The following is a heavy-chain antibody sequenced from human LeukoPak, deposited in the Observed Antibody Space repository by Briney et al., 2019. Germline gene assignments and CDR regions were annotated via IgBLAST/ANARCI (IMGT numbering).Heavy chain of an antibody. J-gene: IGHJ3*02. CDR2: IYYSGST. Sequence: SETLSLTCAVSGGSISSNNWWWSWVRQPPGKGLEWIGYIYYSGSTNYNPSLKSRVTISVDTSKNQFSLKLSSVTAADTAVYYCARASVLYYQHYDAFDIWGQGTMVTVSS. V-gene: IGHV4-61*01. CDR3: ARASVLYYQHYDAFDI. CDR1: GGSISSNNWW. D-gene: IGHD2-8*01.